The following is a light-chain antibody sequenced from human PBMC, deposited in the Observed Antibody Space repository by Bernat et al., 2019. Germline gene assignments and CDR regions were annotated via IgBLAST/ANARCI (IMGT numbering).Light chain of an antibody. CDR2: RAS. Sequence: DTQMTQSPSSLPASVGQRVTITCQASRDIVNYLNWYQQRAGKAPKLLIFRASTLRTGVPPRFSGTGSGTHFTLTISGLQPEDVATYYCQQYNDFISFGQGTRLEI. CDR1: RDIVNY. CDR3: QQYNDFIS. V-gene: IGKV1-33*01. J-gene: IGKJ5*01.